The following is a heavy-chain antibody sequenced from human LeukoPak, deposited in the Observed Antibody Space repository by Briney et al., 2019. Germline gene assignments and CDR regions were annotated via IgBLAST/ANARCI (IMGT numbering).Heavy chain of an antibody. D-gene: IGHD6-19*01. Sequence: PGGALRLSCAASGFTFSSYSMNWVRQAPGKGLEWVSSISSSSSYTYYADSVKGRFTNSRVNAKTSLYLQMNSLRAEDTVVYYCARDPLYGSGRSPHPPTGAEYFQHWGQGTLVTVSS. V-gene: IGHV3-21*01. CDR2: ISSSSSYT. CDR3: ARDPLYGSGRSPHPPTGAEYFQH. J-gene: IGHJ1*01. CDR1: GFTFSSYS.